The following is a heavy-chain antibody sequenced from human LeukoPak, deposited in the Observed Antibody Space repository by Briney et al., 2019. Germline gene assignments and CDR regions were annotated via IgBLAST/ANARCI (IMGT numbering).Heavy chain of an antibody. J-gene: IGHJ4*02. D-gene: IGHD4-23*01. CDR3: AKDWTVVRDFDD. Sequence: PGGSLRLSCAASGFIFTNYGMNWVRQAPGKGLEWVAFIRYDGSNKYYADSVKGRFTISRDNSKNTLYLQMSSLRAEDTAVYYCAKDWTVVRDFDDWGQGTLVTVSS. V-gene: IGHV3-30*02. CDR2: IRYDGSNK. CDR1: GFIFTNYG.